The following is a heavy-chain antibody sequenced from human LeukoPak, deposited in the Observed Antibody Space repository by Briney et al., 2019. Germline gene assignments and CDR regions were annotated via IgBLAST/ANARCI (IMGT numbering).Heavy chain of an antibody. CDR3: ARSSRGYSYGYPQYIYYMDV. CDR2: ISSSSSYI. Sequence: AGGSLRLSCAASGFTFSSYSMNWVRQAPGKGLEWVSSISSSSSYIYYADSVKGRFTISRDNAKNSLYLQMNSLRAEDTAVYYCARSSRGYSYGYPQYIYYMDVWGKGTTVTISS. J-gene: IGHJ6*03. D-gene: IGHD5-18*01. CDR1: GFTFSSYS. V-gene: IGHV3-21*01.